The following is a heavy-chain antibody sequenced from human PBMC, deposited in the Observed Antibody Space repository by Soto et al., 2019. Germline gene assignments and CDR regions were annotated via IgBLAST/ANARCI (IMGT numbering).Heavy chain of an antibody. CDR1: GGSISSEYYH. D-gene: IGHD2-21*02. V-gene: IGHV4-30-4*08. CDR3: AREDDGGDRDYYGLDV. CDR2: IHYSGSI. Sequence: QAQLQQSGPGLVKPSQTLSLTCTVSGGSISSEYYHWTWIRQSPGKGLEWIGYIHYSGSIIYNPSFKSRVTISVDTSKNQFSLQLSSVTAADTAVYFCAREDDGGDRDYYGLDVWGQGTTVTVSS. J-gene: IGHJ6*02.